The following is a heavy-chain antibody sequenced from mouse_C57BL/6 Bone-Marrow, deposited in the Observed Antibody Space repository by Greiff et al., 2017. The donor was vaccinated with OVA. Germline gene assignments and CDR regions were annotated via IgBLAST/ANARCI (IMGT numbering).Heavy chain of an antibody. D-gene: IGHD2-5*01. J-gene: IGHJ3*01. CDR2: IRSKSSNYAT. V-gene: IGHV10-3*01. Sequence: EVQLVESGGGLVQPKGSLKLSCAASGFTFNTYAMHWVRQAPGKGLEWVARIRSKSSNYATSYADSVKDRFTISRDDSQSMLYLQMNKLTTEDTAMYYCVRDRDYSKVWGQGTLVTVSA. CDR3: VRDRDYSKV. CDR1: GFTFNTYA.